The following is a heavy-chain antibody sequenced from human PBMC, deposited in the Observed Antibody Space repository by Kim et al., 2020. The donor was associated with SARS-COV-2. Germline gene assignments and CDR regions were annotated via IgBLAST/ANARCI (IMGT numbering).Heavy chain of an antibody. V-gene: IGHV3-7*04. D-gene: IGHD3-22*01. CDR3: ARALDSSGYYYYFDY. J-gene: IGHJ4*02. Sequence: DSVKGRFTISRDNAKNSLYLQMNSLRAEDTAVYYCARALDSSGYYYYFDYWGQGTLVTVSS.